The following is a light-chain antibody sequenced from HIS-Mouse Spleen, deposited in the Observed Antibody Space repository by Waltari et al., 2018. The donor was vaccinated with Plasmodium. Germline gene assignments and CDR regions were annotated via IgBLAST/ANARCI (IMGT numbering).Light chain of an antibody. CDR2: QDS. Sequence: SYELTQPPSVSVSPGQTASITCSGDKLGDKYACWYQQKPGQSPVLVIYQDSQRPSGMPERFSGSNSGNTATLTISGTKAMDEADYYCQAWDSSTVVFGGGTKLTVL. J-gene: IGLJ2*01. V-gene: IGLV3-1*01. CDR1: KLGDKY. CDR3: QAWDSSTVV.